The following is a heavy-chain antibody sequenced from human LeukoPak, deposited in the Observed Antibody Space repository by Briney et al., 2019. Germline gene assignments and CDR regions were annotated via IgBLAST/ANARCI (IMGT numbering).Heavy chain of an antibody. Sequence: SETLSLTCTVSGGSISSYYWSWIRQPPGKGLEWIGYIYYSGSTNYNPSLKSRVTISVDTSKNQFSLKLSSVTAADTAVYYRARHAPGSGWLYGYWGQGTLVTVSS. V-gene: IGHV4-59*08. D-gene: IGHD2/OR15-2a*01. CDR1: GGSISSYY. J-gene: IGHJ4*02. CDR3: ARHAPGSGWLYGY. CDR2: IYYSGST.